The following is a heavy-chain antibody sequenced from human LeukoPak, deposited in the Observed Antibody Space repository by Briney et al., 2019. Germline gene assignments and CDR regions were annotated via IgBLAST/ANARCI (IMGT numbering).Heavy chain of an antibody. Sequence: PSQTLSLTCAASVGPISSGGTSWSWTRKPPGKGLEWMGYIYHSGSTYYNPSLKRRVTISVDRSKNQFSLKLSSVTAADTAVYYCARARGMVRGVIDYFDYWGQGTLVTVSS. V-gene: IGHV4-30-2*01. CDR1: VGPISSGGTS. D-gene: IGHD3-10*01. J-gene: IGHJ4*02. CDR2: IYHSGST. CDR3: ARARGMVRGVIDYFDY.